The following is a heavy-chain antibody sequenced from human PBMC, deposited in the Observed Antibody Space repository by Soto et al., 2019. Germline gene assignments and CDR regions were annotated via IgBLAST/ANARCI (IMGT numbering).Heavy chain of an antibody. J-gene: IGHJ4*02. D-gene: IGHD3-22*01. V-gene: IGHV3-23*01. CDR2: ISGSGGST. CDR3: AKGRPASYYYDSSGYGTQFDY. CDR1: GFTFISYA. Sequence: RGSLRLSCAASGFTFISYAISCVRHSPLKWLEWVSAISGSGGSTYYADSVKGRFTISRDNSKNTLYLQMNSLRAEDTAVYYCAKGRPASYYYDSSGYGTQFDYWGQGTLVTVSS.